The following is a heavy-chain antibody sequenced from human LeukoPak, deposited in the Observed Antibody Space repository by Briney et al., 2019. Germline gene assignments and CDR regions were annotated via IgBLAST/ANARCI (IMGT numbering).Heavy chain of an antibody. Sequence: ASVKVSCKASGYTFTSYDINWVRQATGQGLEWMGWMNPNSGNTGYAQKFQGRVTMTRNTSISTAYMELSSLRSEDTAVYYCARGTGDSGSTPDAFDIWGQGTMVTVSS. V-gene: IGHV1-8*01. CDR2: MNPNSGNT. J-gene: IGHJ3*02. CDR1: GYTFTSYD. CDR3: ARGTGDSGSTPDAFDI. D-gene: IGHD3-10*01.